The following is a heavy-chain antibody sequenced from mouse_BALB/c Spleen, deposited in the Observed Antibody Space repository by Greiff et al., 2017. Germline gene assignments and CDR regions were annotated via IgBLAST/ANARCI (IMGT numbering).Heavy chain of an antibody. Sequence: EVKLQESGPELVKPGASVKISCKASGYTFTDYNMHWVKQSHGKSLEWIGYIYPYNGGTGYNQKFKSKSTLTVDNSSSTAYMELRSLTSEDSAVYYCAREDDGNFDFAYWGQGTLVTVSA. CDR3: AREDDGNFDFAY. J-gene: IGHJ3*01. D-gene: IGHD2-1*01. CDR2: IYPYNGGT. V-gene: IGHV1S29*02. CDR1: GYTFTDYN.